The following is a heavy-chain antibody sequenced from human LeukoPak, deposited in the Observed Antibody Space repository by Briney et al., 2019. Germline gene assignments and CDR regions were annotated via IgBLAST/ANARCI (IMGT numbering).Heavy chain of an antibody. Sequence: PSETLSLTCTVSGGSITSDYWSWIRQPPGRGLDWIGYIHYSGSTTYNPSPKSRVTISVDTSKNQFSLKLTSVAAADTAVHYCATRSQENGVITANNWFDPWGQGTLVTVSS. CDR3: ATRSQENGVITANNWFDP. CDR1: GGSITSDY. CDR2: IHYSGST. D-gene: IGHD3-16*01. V-gene: IGHV4-59*08. J-gene: IGHJ5*02.